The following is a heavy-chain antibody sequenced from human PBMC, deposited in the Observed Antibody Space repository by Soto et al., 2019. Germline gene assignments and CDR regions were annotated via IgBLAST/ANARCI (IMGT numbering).Heavy chain of an antibody. CDR2: ISYDGSNK. Sequence: PGGSLILSCSSSGFPFSSYCMHLVRPAPGKGLEWVAVISYDGSNKYYADSVKGRFTISRDNSKNTLYLQMNSLRAEDTAVYYCAKDSAGGEWLLSHYYYYGMDVWGQGTTVTVS. J-gene: IGHJ6*02. CDR1: GFPFSSYC. D-gene: IGHD3-3*01. CDR3: AKDSAGGEWLLSHYYYYGMDV. V-gene: IGHV3-30*18.